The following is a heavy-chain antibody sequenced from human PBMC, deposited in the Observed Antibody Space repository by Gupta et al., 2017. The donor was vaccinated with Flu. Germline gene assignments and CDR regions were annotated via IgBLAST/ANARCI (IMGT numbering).Heavy chain of an antibody. CDR1: GGSISSSSYY. Sequence: QLQLQESGPGLVKPSENLSLTCTVSGGSISSSSYYWGWIRQPPGKGLEWIGSIYYSGSTYYNPSLKSRVTISVDTSKNQFSLKLSSVTAADTAVYYCARGHDLYYYLDYWGQGTLVTVSS. CDR3: ARGHDLYYYLDY. J-gene: IGHJ4*02. V-gene: IGHV4-39*01. D-gene: IGHD3-10*01. CDR2: IYYSGST.